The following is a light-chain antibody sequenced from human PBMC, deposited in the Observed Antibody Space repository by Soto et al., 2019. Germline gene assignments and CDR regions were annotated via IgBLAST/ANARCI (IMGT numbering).Light chain of an antibody. CDR3: QQYNNWPPLT. CDR2: DTS. CDR1: QTVSRH. V-gene: IGKV3-11*01. J-gene: IGKJ4*01. Sequence: EIVLTQSPATLSLSPGERATLSCRASQTVSRHLAWYQQKPGQAPRLLIYDTSNRATGIPARFSGSGSGTDFTLTISGLETEDFAVYYCQQYNNWPPLTFGGGTKVEIK.